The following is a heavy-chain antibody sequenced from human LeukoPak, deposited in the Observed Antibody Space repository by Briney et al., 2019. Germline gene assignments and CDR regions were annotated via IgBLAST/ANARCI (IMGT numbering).Heavy chain of an antibody. CDR1: GGSFSGYY. J-gene: IGHJ6*03. CDR3: ARVGRYCSSSSCYPRVYYMDV. CDR2: INHSGST. V-gene: IGHV4-34*01. D-gene: IGHD2-2*01. Sequence: SETLSLTCAVYGGSFSGYYWSWIRQPPGKGLEWIGEINHSGSTNYNPSLKSRVTISVDTSKKQLPLKLRSVTAADTAVYYCARVGRYCSSSSCYPRVYYMDVWGKGTTVIVSS.